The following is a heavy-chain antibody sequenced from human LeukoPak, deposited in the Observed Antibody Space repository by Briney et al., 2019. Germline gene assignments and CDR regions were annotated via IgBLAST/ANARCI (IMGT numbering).Heavy chain of an antibody. D-gene: IGHD5-12*01. CDR2: IYTSGST. CDR3: ARGGGYETDADY. V-gene: IGHV4-59*10. Sequence: SETLSLTCAVYGGSFSGYYWSWIRQPAGKGLEWIGRIYTSGSTNYNPSLKSRVTMSVDTSKNQFSLKLSSVTAADAAVYYCARGGGYETDADYWGQGTLVTVSS. CDR1: GGSFSGYY. J-gene: IGHJ4*02.